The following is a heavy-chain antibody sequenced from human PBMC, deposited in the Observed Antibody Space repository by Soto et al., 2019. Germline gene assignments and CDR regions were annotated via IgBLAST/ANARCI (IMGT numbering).Heavy chain of an antibody. CDR1: GGTFNMYA. J-gene: IGHJ4*02. CDR3: ARSIGSGGVIGGFDY. CDR2: IIPIFDTP. D-gene: IGHD3-16*02. V-gene: IGHV1-69*01. Sequence: QVQLVQSGAEVRKPGSAVRASCKASGGTFNMYAMNWVRQAPGQGLEWMAGIIPIFDTPRYSQQFQGRVTITVDESTSTAYMELSSLRSEDTAIYYCARSIGSGGVIGGFDYWGQGTLVTVAS.